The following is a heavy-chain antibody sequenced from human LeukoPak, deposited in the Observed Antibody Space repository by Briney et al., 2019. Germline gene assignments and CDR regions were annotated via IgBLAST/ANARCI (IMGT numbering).Heavy chain of an antibody. CDR3: ARAPYGSGSSPYFDY. D-gene: IGHD3-10*01. CDR2: ISSNGGST. CDR1: GFTFSSYA. V-gene: IGHV3-64*01. Sequence: PGGSLRLSCAASGFTFSSYAMHWVRQAPGKGLEYVSAISSNGGSTYYANSVKGRFTISRDNSKNTLYLQMGSLRAEDMAVYYCARAPYGSGSSPYFDYWGQGTLVTVSS. J-gene: IGHJ4*02.